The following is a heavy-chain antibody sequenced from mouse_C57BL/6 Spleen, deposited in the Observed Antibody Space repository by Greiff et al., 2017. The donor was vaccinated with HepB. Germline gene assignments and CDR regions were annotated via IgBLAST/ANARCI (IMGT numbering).Heavy chain of an antibody. Sequence: VQLQQPGAELVKPGASVKLSCKASGYTFTSYWMHWVKQRAGQGLEWIGMIHPNSGSTNYNEKFKSKATLTVDKSSSTAYMQLSSLTSEDSAVYYCARSPYDYVDYWGQGTTLTVSS. CDR2: IHPNSGST. J-gene: IGHJ2*01. CDR3: ARSPYDYVDY. CDR1: GYTFTSYW. D-gene: IGHD2-4*01. V-gene: IGHV1-64*01.